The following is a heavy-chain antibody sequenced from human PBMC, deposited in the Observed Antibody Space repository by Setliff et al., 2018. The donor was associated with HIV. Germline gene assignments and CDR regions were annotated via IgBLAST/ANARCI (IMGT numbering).Heavy chain of an antibody. CDR2: IYYTGST. Sequence: SETLSLTCTVSGGSISSGDYYWSWIRQPPGKGLEWIGYIYYTGSTYYNPSLKSRVTVSVDTSKNHFSLKLRSVTAADTALYYCARGRFHRLHRPYSGSGSLGIQYFDYWGQGTLVTVSS. CDR1: GGSISSGDYY. D-gene: IGHD3-10*01. J-gene: IGHJ4*02. CDR3: ARGRFHRLHRPYSGSGSLGIQYFDY. V-gene: IGHV4-30-4*02.